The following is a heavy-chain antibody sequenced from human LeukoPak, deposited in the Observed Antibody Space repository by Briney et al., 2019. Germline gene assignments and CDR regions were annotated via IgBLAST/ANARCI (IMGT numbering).Heavy chain of an antibody. CDR1: GFTFRNYA. CDR3: AKDRSIGTYYTFDH. Sequence: GGSLRLSCAASGFTFRNYAMSWVRQAPGKGLEWVSSISASGVMTYYADSVKGRFTVSRDNSKNSLYLQMSSLTAADTAVYYCAKDRSIGTYYTFDHWGQGTLVTVSS. CDR2: ISASGVMT. D-gene: IGHD1-26*01. J-gene: IGHJ4*02. V-gene: IGHV3-23*01.